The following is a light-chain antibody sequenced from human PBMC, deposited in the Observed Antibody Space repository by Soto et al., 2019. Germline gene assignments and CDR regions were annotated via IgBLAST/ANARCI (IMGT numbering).Light chain of an antibody. V-gene: IGLV2-14*01. Sequence: QSVLTQPASVSGSPGQSITISCTGTSTDVGTYNYVSWYQQHPGKAPKLMIYEVSKRPSGVSNRFSGSKSGNTASLTISGLQAEDEDNYYCSSYTSSSFVVFGGGTKLTVL. CDR2: EVS. J-gene: IGLJ2*01. CDR1: STDVGTYNY. CDR3: SSYTSSSFVV.